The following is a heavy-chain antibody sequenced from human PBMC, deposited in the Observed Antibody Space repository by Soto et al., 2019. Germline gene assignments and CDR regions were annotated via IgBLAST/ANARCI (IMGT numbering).Heavy chain of an antibody. Sequence: EVQLEESGGDLVQPGGSLRLSCAASGFTLSAYWMTWVRQAPGKGLEWVANINRDGSKKSYLDSVRGRFTISRDNVGNSLYLQMDSLRAEDTALYYCARDVSPGSSSLYLDAFDIWGQGTMVTVSS. J-gene: IGHJ3*02. D-gene: IGHD6-13*01. CDR2: INRDGSKK. V-gene: IGHV3-7*05. CDR1: GFTLSAYW. CDR3: ARDVSPGSSSLYLDAFDI.